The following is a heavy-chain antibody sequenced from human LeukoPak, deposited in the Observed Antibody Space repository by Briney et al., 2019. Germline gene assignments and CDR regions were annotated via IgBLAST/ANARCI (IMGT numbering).Heavy chain of an antibody. Sequence: SETLSLTCTVSGGSISSSSYYWGWIRQPPGKGLEWIGSIYYSGSTNYNPSLKSRVTISVDTSKNQFSLKLSSVTAADTAVYYCARGSRAVVEMATISHFDYWGQGTLVTVSS. CDR2: IYYSGST. CDR1: GGSISSSSYY. V-gene: IGHV4-39*07. D-gene: IGHD5-24*01. J-gene: IGHJ4*02. CDR3: ARGSRAVVEMATISHFDY.